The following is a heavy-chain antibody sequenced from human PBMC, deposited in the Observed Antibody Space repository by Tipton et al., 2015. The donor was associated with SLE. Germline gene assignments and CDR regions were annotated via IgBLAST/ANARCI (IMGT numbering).Heavy chain of an antibody. CDR1: GGSISTYH. CDR3: ARRGSYSGYYYYGMDV. CDR2: FYYSGST. J-gene: IGHJ6*02. D-gene: IGHD1-26*01. V-gene: IGHV4-59*12. Sequence: TLSLTCTVSGGSISTYHWSWIRQPPGKGLEWIGNFYYSGSTYYNPSLKSRVTISVDTSKNQFSLILSSVTAADTAVYYCARRGSYSGYYYYGMDVWGQGTTVTVSS.